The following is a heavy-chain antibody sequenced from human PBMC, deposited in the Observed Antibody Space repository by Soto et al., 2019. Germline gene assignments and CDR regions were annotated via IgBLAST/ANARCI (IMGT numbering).Heavy chain of an antibody. CDR2: IDPSDSYT. CDR3: AMVSGSYWFDP. CDR1: GYTFASYW. Sequence: GESLKISCKGSGYTFASYWIIWVRQMPGKGLEWLGRIDPSDSYTNYRPSFQGHVTISGDKSISTVYLQWSSLKASDTAMYYCAMVSGSYWFDPWGQGTQVTAPQ. V-gene: IGHV5-10-1*01. D-gene: IGHD1-26*01. J-gene: IGHJ5*02.